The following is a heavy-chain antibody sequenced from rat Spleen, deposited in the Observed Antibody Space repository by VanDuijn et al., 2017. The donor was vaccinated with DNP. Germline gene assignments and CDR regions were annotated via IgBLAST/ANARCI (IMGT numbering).Heavy chain of an antibody. CDR2: ISYDGRSN. J-gene: IGHJ2*01. V-gene: IGHV5-22*01. D-gene: IGHD1-4*01. CDR3: ARHVLPLRVWDY. CDR1: GFTFNTYY. Sequence: EVQLVESGGGLVQPGRSLKLSCAASGFTFNTYYMAWVRQAPKKGLEWVAYISYDGRSNYRGDSVKGRFTISRDNAKSTLYLQMNSLRSEDMATYYCARHVLPLRVWDYWGQGVMVTVSS.